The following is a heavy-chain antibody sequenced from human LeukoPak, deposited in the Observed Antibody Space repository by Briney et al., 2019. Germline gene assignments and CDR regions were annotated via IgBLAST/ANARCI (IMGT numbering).Heavy chain of an antibody. D-gene: IGHD1-26*01. CDR3: ARALKGLRRRIGGTSTFEYSYYMDV. CDR2: ISYDGSNK. J-gene: IGHJ6*03. Sequence: GRSLRLSCAASGFTFSSYAMHWVRQAPGKGLEWVAVISYDGSNKYYADSVKGRFTISRDNSKNTLYLQMNSLRAEDTAVYYCARALKGLRRRIGGTSTFEYSYYMDVWGKGTTVTISS. V-gene: IGHV3-30*04. CDR1: GFTFSSYA.